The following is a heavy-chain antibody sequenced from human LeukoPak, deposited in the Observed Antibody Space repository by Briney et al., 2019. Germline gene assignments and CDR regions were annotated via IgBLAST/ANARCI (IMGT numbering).Heavy chain of an antibody. D-gene: IGHD5-18*01. Sequence: SQTLSLTCTVSDNSINNGAYYWSWIRQHPGKGLEWIGYIYYSGSTYYNPSLKSRVTISVDTSKNQFSLKLSSVTAADTAVYYCAGMTDTAMGAVDYWGQGTLVTVSS. CDR2: IYYSGST. J-gene: IGHJ4*02. V-gene: IGHV4-31*03. CDR3: AGMTDTAMGAVDY. CDR1: DNSINNGAYY.